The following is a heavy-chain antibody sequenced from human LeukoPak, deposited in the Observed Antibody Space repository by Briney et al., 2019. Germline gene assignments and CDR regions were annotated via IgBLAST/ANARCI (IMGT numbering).Heavy chain of an antibody. V-gene: IGHV3-23*01. CDR1: GFTFSSYA. Sequence: GGSLRLSCAASGFTFSSYAMSWVRQAPGKGLEWVSALSGGGDSTYYVDSVKGWFTTSRDNSKNTLYLQMNSLRAEDTAVYYCAKGSSNGRPYYFDYWGQGALVTVSS. CDR2: LSGGGDST. J-gene: IGHJ4*02. D-gene: IGHD2-8*01. CDR3: AKGSSNGRPYYFDY.